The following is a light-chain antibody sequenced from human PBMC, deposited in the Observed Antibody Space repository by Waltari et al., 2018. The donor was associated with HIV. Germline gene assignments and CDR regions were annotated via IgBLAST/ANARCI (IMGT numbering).Light chain of an antibody. V-gene: IGKV3-20*01. Sequence: EIVLTQSPGTLSLSPGERATLSCRASQSVTSSYLAWYQQKHGQAPRLLIYGASSRAIGVADRFSGSGSGTDFTLTISRLEPEDFAVYFCQQYGRLPRTFGQGTKVDIK. J-gene: IGKJ1*01. CDR2: GAS. CDR3: QQYGRLPRT. CDR1: QSVTSSY.